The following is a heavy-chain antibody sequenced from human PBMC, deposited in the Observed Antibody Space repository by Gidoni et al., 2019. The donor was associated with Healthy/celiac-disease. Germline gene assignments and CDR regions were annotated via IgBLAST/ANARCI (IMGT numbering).Heavy chain of an antibody. Sequence: QVQLQQWGAGLLKPSETLSLTCAVYGGSFSGYYWSWIRQHPGKGLEGIGEINRSGSTNYNPPLKSRVTRSVDTSKNQFSLKLSSVTAADTAVYYCARGGRQTRPFDYWGQGTLVTVSS. V-gene: IGHV4-34*01. CDR3: ARGGRQTRPFDY. CDR2: INRSGST. CDR1: GGSFSGYY. J-gene: IGHJ4*02. D-gene: IGHD6-6*01.